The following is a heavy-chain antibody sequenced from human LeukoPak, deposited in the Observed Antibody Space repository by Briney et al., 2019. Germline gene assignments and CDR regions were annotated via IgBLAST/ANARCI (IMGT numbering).Heavy chain of an antibody. Sequence: GRSLRLSCAASGFTFDDYAMQWVRQAPGKGLEWVSGISWNSGSIGYADSVKGRFTISRDNAKNSLYLQMNSLRAEDMALYYCAKDIYSSSSASFDYWGQGTLVTVSS. CDR2: ISWNSGSI. D-gene: IGHD6-6*01. V-gene: IGHV3-9*03. CDR3: AKDIYSSSSASFDY. J-gene: IGHJ4*02. CDR1: GFTFDDYA.